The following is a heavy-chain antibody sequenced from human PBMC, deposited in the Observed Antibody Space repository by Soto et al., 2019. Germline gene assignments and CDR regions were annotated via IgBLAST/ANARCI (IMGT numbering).Heavy chain of an antibody. CDR2: INHSGST. CDR3: ARPAFGRGSGSYQYYYYMDV. Sequence: QVQLQQWGAGLLKPSETLSLTCAVYGGSFSGYYWSWIRQPPGKGLEWIGEINHSGSTNYNPSLKSRVTISVDTSKHQFSLKLSSVTAADTAVYYCARPAFGRGSGSYQYYYYMDVWGKGTTVTVSS. CDR1: GGSFSGYY. D-gene: IGHD3-10*01. J-gene: IGHJ6*03. V-gene: IGHV4-34*01.